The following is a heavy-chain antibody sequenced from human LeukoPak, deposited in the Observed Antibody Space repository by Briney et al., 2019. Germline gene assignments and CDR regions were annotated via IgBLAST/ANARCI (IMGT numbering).Heavy chain of an antibody. J-gene: IGHJ6*02. CDR1: GGSISSYY. D-gene: IGHD3-10*01. V-gene: IGHV4-59*01. CDR3: ARERRGGYGMDV. CDR2: IYYSGST. Sequence: PETLSLTCTVSGGSISSYYWSWIRQPPGKGLEWIGYIYYSGSTNYNPSLKSRVTISVDTSKNQFSLKLSSVTAADTAVYYCARERRGGYGMDVWGQGTTVTVSS.